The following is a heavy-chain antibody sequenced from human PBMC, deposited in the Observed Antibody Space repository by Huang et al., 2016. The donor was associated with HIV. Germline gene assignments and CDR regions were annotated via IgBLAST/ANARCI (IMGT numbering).Heavy chain of an antibody. CDR2: IIPMFGTT. Sequence: QVQLVQSGAEVNRPGASVKVSCRASGGTFSTNAVSGVRQAPGQGLVWMGGIIPMFGTTNYAPRFQGKVTITADESSSTVYMELSGLRSDDTAVYYCARQPYCGGDCAHYYYFYMDVWGKGTTVTVSS. V-gene: IGHV1-69*13. CDR3: ARQPYCGGDCAHYYYFYMDV. CDR1: GGTFSTNA. D-gene: IGHD2-21*02. J-gene: IGHJ6*03.